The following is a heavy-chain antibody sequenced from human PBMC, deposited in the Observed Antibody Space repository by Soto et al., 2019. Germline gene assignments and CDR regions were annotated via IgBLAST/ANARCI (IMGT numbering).Heavy chain of an antibody. V-gene: IGHV4-59*01. CDR1: GGSISSYD. J-gene: IGHJ2*01. CDR2: IYYSGST. CDR3: ARVGYGGDAYWYFDL. Sequence: SETLSLTCTVSGGSISSYDWSWIRQPPGKGLEWIGYIYYSGSTNYNPSLKSRVTISVDTSKNQFSLKLSSVTAADTAVYYCARVGYGGDAYWYFDLWGRGTLVTVSS. D-gene: IGHD4-17*01.